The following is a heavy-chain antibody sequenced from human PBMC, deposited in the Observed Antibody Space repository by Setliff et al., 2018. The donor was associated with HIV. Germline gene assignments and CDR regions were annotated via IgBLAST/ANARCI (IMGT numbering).Heavy chain of an antibody. D-gene: IGHD1-26*01. Sequence: SETLSLTCTVSGGSISSSSHYWGWIRQPPGKGLEWIGSKYYSGSTYYNPSLKSRVTISVDTSRNQFSLTLNSVTAADTATYYCARGSIGLGSYRNAYYFDFWGQGVLVTVSS. CDR2: KYYSGST. V-gene: IGHV4-39*01. CDR3: ARGSIGLGSYRNAYYFDF. CDR1: GGSISSSSHY. J-gene: IGHJ4*02.